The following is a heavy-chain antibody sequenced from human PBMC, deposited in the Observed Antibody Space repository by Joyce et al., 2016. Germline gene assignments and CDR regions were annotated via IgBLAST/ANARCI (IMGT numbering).Heavy chain of an antibody. J-gene: IGHJ3*02. D-gene: IGHD5-18*01. CDR3: ATTNVDTAHDAFDI. CDR2: IYYRGST. Sequence: QVQLQESGPGLVTPSETLSLTCSVSGGSISSYYWSWLRQPPGKGLEWIGYIYYRGSTDYNPSLKSRVTLSVDASKNQFSLKLSSVTAADTAVYYCATTNVDTAHDAFDIWGQGTMVTVSS. V-gene: IGHV4-59*01. CDR1: GGSISSYY.